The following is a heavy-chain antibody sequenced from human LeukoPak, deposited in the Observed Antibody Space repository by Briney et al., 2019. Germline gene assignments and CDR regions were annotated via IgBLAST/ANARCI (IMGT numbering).Heavy chain of an antibody. D-gene: IGHD1/OR15-1a*01. CDR1: GGSFSGYY. V-gene: IGHV4-34*01. CDR2: INHSGST. CDR3: ARVSGLNNFDS. J-gene: IGHJ5*01. Sequence: SETLSLTCAVYGGSFSGYYWSWIRQPPGKGPEWIGEINHSGSTNYNPSLKSRVTISVDTSKTQFSLKVRSVTAADTAVYYCARVSGLNNFDSWGRGTLVTVSS.